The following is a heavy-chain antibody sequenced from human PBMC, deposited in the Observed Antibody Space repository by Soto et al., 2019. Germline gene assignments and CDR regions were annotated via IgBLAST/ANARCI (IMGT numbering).Heavy chain of an antibody. J-gene: IGHJ4*01. CDR3: ARDGSRGGYCISTSCSGSIDY. V-gene: IGHV1-46*01. D-gene: IGHD2-2*01. CDR1: GYTFTSYY. Sequence: ASVKVSCKASGYTFTSYYMHWVRQAPGQGLEWMGIINPSGGSTSYAQKFQGRVTMTRDTSTSTVYMELSSLRSEDTAVYYSARDGSRGGYCISTSCSGSIDYWG. CDR2: INPSGGST.